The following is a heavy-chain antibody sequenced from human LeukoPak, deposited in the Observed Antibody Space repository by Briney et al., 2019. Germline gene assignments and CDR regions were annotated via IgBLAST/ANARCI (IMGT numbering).Heavy chain of an antibody. V-gene: IGHV1-69*13. Sequence: ASVKVSCKASGGTFSSYAISWVRQAPGQGLEWMGGIIPIFGTANYAQKFQGRVTITADESTSTPYMELSSLRSEDTAVYYCARDFSRNDFWSGSNWFDPWGQGTLVTVSS. J-gene: IGHJ5*02. CDR2: IIPIFGTA. D-gene: IGHD3-3*01. CDR3: ARDFSRNDFWSGSNWFDP. CDR1: GGTFSSYA.